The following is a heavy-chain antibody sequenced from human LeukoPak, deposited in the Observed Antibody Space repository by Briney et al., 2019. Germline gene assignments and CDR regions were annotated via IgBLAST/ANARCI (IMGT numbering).Heavy chain of an antibody. J-gene: IGHJ6*02. V-gene: IGHV4-39*01. Sequence: SQTLSLTCSVSGGSISSSNYHWGWIRQPPGKGLEWIGSIYYSGSTYHNPSLKSRLTISVDMSKNQFSLKLSSVTAADTAVYYCASSVAVSPSGYYGMDVWGQGTTVTVSS. D-gene: IGHD6-19*01. CDR1: GGSISSSNYH. CDR3: ASSVAVSPSGYYGMDV. CDR2: IYYSGST.